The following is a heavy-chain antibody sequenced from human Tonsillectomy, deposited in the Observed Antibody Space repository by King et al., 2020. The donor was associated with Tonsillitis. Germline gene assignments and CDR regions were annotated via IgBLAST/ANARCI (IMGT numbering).Heavy chain of an antibody. J-gene: IGHJ3*02. D-gene: IGHD1-26*01. V-gene: IGHV3-74*01. Sequence: VQLVESGGGLVQPGGSLRLSCVASGFTFSSYRMHWVRQAPGKGLVWVSRINNDGSSTNYADSVRGRFTFSRDNAKNTLYLQMNSLAADDTAVYYCAKDGVLGSIGAFAIWGRGTLVTVSS. CDR3: AKDGVLGSIGAFAI. CDR1: GFTFSSYR. CDR2: INNDGSST.